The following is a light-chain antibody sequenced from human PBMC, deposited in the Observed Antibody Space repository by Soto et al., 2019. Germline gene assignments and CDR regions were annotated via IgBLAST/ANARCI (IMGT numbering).Light chain of an antibody. J-gene: IGKJ3*01. CDR3: LQLKSYPLT. CDR1: QGINSH. V-gene: IGKV1-9*01. CDR2: AAS. Sequence: IQLTQSPSSLSASVGDRVTITCRASQGINSHLAWYQQKPGKAPKLLIYAASTLQSGVPSRFSGSGSGTDFTLTNNSLQPEDFATYYCLQLKSYPLTFGPGTKVDIK.